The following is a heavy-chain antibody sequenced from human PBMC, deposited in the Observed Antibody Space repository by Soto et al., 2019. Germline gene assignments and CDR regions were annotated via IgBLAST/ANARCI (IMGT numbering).Heavy chain of an antibody. J-gene: IGHJ3*01. CDR2: IFHGGNT. CDR3: ARARWYDAFDV. Sequence: LSLTCAVSGFFISGGNYWGWIRKPPGKGLEWIGSIFHGGNTYYNPSLKSRVTISVDMSKNQFSLKLNSVTAADTAVYYCARARWYDAFDVWGQGTVVTVSS. CDR1: GFFISGGNY. V-gene: IGHV4-38-2*01. D-gene: IGHD2-15*01.